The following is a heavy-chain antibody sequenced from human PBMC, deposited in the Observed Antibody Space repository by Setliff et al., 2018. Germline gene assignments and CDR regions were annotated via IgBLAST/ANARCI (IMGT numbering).Heavy chain of an antibody. CDR1: GGPISSHY. CDR3: ARDRVVVLAGRRGFYFDY. D-gene: IGHD2-15*01. J-gene: IGHJ4*02. Sequence: PSETLSLTCIVSGGPISSHYWTWIRQPAGKGLEWIGRLYTSGDTNYNPSLKSRVSMSLDTSKNQFSLKLSSVTAADTAVYYCARDRVVVLAGRRGFYFDYWGQGTLVTVSS. V-gene: IGHV4-4*07. CDR2: LYTSGDT.